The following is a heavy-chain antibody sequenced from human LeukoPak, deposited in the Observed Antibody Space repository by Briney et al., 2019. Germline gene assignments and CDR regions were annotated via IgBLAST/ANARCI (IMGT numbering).Heavy chain of an antibody. V-gene: IGHV3-23*01. CDR2: IGSGADL. CDR3: AKDWTPRNRVYGCLDA. CDR1: GFAFGVHA. Sequence: PPGGSLRLSCVGSGFAFGVHAMSWVRQAPGKGPEWVATIGSGADLFYAESVKGRFTISRDDPRNTVWLQMNSLRAEDTALYYCAKDWTPRNRVYGCLDAWGQGTQVTVSS. J-gene: IGHJ5*02. D-gene: IGHD3-10*01.